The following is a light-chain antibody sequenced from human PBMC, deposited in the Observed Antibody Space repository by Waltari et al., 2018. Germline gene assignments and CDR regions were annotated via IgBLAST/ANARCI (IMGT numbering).Light chain of an antibody. CDR2: DAS. V-gene: IGKV3-11*01. Sequence: EIELTQSPATLSLSPGERATLSCRASQSVSTSLAWYQQNPGQAPRLLIHDASNMATGSPARVSGSGSGTDVTLTIGSLEPEDFAVYYCQQHGKWPLSFGGGTKVEI. CDR3: QQHGKWPLS. CDR1: QSVSTS. J-gene: IGKJ4*01.